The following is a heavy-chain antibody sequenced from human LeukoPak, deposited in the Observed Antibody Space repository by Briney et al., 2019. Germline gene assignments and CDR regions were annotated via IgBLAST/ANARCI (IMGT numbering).Heavy chain of an antibody. CDR3: ATGTSGGYYPDDAFDI. Sequence: ASVKVSCKVSGYTLTELSMHWVRQAPGKGLEWMGGFDPEDGATIYAQKFQGRVTMTEDTSLDTTYMELSSLRSEDTAVYYCATGTSGGYYPDDAFDIWGQGTMVTVSS. CDR1: GYTLTELS. D-gene: IGHD3-22*01. CDR2: FDPEDGAT. J-gene: IGHJ3*02. V-gene: IGHV1-24*01.